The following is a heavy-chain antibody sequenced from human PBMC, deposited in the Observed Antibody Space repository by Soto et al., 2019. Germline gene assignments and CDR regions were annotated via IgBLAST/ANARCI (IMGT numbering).Heavy chain of an antibody. V-gene: IGHV3-53*01. CDR1: GFSVSDSY. CDR3: ARDSISYGPGVNDY. J-gene: IGHJ4*02. D-gene: IGHD4-17*01. Sequence: DVQLVESGGGLIQPGGSLRLSCAASGFSVSDSYLSWVRQAPGKGLEWVSIIYSGGETYYADSLKGRFTISRDSSNNMLYLQINNLRAEDTAVYYCARDSISYGPGVNDYWGQGTLVTVSS. CDR2: IYSGGET.